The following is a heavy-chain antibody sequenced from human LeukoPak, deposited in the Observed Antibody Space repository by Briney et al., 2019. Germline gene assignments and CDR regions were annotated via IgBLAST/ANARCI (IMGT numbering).Heavy chain of an antibody. J-gene: IGHJ4*02. CDR1: GFTFSSSA. D-gene: IGHD5-18*01. CDR3: AKASGYTYGYPFDC. CDR2: IGGSGRST. V-gene: IGHV3-23*01. Sequence: GGSLTLSCAASGFTFSSSALSWVRQAPGKGLEWVSTIGGSGRSTYYADSVKGRFAISRDNSKNTLYLQMNSLRADDTAVYYCAKASGYTYGYPFDCWGQGTLVTVSS.